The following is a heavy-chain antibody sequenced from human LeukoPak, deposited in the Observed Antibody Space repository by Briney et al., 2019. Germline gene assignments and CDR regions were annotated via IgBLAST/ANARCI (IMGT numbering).Heavy chain of an antibody. V-gene: IGHV1-2*02. CDR2: INPNSGGT. Sequence: VSVKVSCKASGYTFTGYYMHWVRQAPGQGLEWMGWINPNSGGTNYAQKFQGRVTMTSDTSISTAYMELSRLRSDDTAVYYCASLLWSGYYTGYWGQGTLVTVSS. CDR3: ASLLWSGYYTGY. CDR1: GYTFTGYY. D-gene: IGHD3-3*01. J-gene: IGHJ4*02.